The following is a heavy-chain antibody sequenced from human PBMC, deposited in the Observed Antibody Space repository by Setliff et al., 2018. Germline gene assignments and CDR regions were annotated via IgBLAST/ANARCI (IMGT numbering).Heavy chain of an antibody. CDR2: IYYSGSTS. CDR3: AGSMVRGVTYDY. Sequence: TLSLTCTVSGDSINSRTNYWSWIRQHPGKGLEWIGYIYYSGSTSYYNPSLKSRVTISVDTSKNHFSLKLSSVTAADTSVYYCAGSMVRGVTYDYWGQGTLVTVSS. J-gene: IGHJ4*02. CDR1: GDSINSRTNY. V-gene: IGHV4-30-4*08. D-gene: IGHD3-10*01.